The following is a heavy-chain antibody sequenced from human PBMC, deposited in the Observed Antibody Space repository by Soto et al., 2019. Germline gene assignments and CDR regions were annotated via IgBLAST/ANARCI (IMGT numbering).Heavy chain of an antibody. CDR1: GGSISSYY. J-gene: IGHJ6*02. D-gene: IGHD6-13*01. CDR2: IYYSGST. V-gene: IGHV4-59*01. CDR3: AREGVSSSWHNYYGMDV. Sequence: SETLSLTCTVSGGSISSYYWSWIRQPPGKGLEWIGYIYYSGSTNYNPSLKSRVTISVDTSKNQFSLKLSSVTAADTAVYYCAREGVSSSWHNYYGMDVWGQGTTVTVS.